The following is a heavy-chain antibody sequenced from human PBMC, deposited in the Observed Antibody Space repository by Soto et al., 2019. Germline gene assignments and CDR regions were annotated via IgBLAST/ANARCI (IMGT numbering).Heavy chain of an antibody. CDR3: AKATVEYYFDY. CDR1: GFTFSIYG. J-gene: IGHJ4*02. D-gene: IGHD3-3*01. V-gene: IGHV3-30*18. Sequence: QVQLVESGGGVVQPGRSLRLSCAASGFTFSIYGMHWVRQAPGKGLEWVAVISYDGSNKYYADSVKGRFTISRDHSKNTLYMQMTRLRGEDTAVYYCAKATVEYYFDYWGQGTLVTVSS. CDR2: ISYDGSNK.